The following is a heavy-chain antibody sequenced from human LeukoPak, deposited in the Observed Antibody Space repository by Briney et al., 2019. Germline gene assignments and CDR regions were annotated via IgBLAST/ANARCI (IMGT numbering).Heavy chain of an antibody. CDR1: GFTFSSYA. J-gene: IGHJ3*02. Sequence: PGRSLRLSCAASGFTFSSYAMHWVRQAPGKGLEWVAFIRYDGSNKYYADSVKGRFTISRDNSKNTLYLQMNSLRAEDTAVYYCARPQDNWNDLDAFDIWGQGTMVTVSS. CDR2: IRYDGSNK. CDR3: ARPQDNWNDLDAFDI. V-gene: IGHV3-30*04. D-gene: IGHD1-1*01.